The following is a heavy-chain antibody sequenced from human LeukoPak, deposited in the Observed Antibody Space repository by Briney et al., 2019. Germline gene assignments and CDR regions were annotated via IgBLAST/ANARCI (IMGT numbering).Heavy chain of an antibody. Sequence: PSETLSLTCTVSGGSISSYYWSWIRQPPGKGLEWIAYIYYSGSTNYNPSLKSRVTISVDTSKNQFSLKLSSVTAADTAVYYCARLQSSGYYYARGVFDYWGQGTLVTVSS. V-gene: IGHV4-59*08. D-gene: IGHD3-22*01. CDR3: ARLQSSGYYYARGVFDY. CDR1: GGSISSYY. CDR2: IYYSGST. J-gene: IGHJ4*02.